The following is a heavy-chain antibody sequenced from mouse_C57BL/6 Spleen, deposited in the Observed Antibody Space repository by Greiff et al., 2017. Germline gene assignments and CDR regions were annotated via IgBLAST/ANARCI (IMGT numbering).Heavy chain of an antibody. Sequence: QVQLKESGAELVRPGASVTLSCKASGYTFTDYEMHWVKQTPVHGLEWIGAIDPETGGTAYNQKFKGKAILTADKSSSTAYMELRSLTSEDSAVYYCTRGTGPYFDYWGQGTTLKVSS. CDR1: GYTFTDYE. CDR2: IDPETGGT. CDR3: TRGTGPYFDY. V-gene: IGHV1-15*01. D-gene: IGHD3-3*01. J-gene: IGHJ2*01.